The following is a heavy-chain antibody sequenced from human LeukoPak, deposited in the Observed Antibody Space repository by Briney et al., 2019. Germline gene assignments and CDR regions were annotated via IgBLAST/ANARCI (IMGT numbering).Heavy chain of an antibody. Sequence: GGPLRLSCAASGFTFSSSPMRWVRRAPGKGLEGVSPISGSGGRTYYADSAKGGFTISRDNSKSTLYLQMNSLRAEGTAVYYCAKVRGWGRELDYWGQGTLVTVS. J-gene: IGHJ4*02. CDR1: GFTFSSSP. CDR3: AKVRGWGRELDY. D-gene: IGHD3-16*01. V-gene: IGHV3-23*01. CDR2: ISGSGGRT.